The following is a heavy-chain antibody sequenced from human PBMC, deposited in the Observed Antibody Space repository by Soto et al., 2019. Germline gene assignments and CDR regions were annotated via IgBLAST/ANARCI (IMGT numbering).Heavy chain of an antibody. V-gene: IGHV1-69*13. J-gene: IGHJ4*02. CDR1: GVTFNRQD. CDR2: IIPMFGTP. CDR3: ATSEGRDGYSFDY. Sequence: GASVKVSCKASGVTFNRQDMRWVRQAPGQGLEWMGGIIPMFGTPHYAEKFQDRVTITAXXXXGXXXLXLXXLTXEGTAGYYCATSEGRDGYSFDYWGPGTLDTVSS. D-gene: IGHD5-12*01.